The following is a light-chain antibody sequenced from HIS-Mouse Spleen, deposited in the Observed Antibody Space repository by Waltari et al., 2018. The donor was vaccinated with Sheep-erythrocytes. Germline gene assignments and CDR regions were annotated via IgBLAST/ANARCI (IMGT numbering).Light chain of an antibody. CDR3: AAWDDSLNGVV. V-gene: IGLV1-44*01. CDR2: SNN. J-gene: IGLJ2*01. Sequence: QSVLTQPPSASGTPGQRVTISCSGSSSNIGGNTVNWYQQLPGTAPKLLIYSNNPRPSGVPDRFSGSKSGTSASLAISGLQSEYEADYYCAAWDDSLNGVVFGGGTKLTVL. CDR1: SSNIGGNT.